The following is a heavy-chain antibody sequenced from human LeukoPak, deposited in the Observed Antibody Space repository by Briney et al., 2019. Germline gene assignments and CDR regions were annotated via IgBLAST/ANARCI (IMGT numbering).Heavy chain of an antibody. D-gene: IGHD2-15*01. Sequence: SETLSLTCTVSGGSISSGGYYWSWIRQHPGKGLEWIGYIYYSGSTYYNPSLRSRVTISVDTSKNQFSLRLSTVTAADTAVYYCALGYCGGGSCYAREYFQHWGQGTLVTVSS. J-gene: IGHJ1*01. V-gene: IGHV4-31*03. CDR3: ALGYCGGGSCYAREYFQH. CDR1: GGSISSGGYY. CDR2: IYYSGST.